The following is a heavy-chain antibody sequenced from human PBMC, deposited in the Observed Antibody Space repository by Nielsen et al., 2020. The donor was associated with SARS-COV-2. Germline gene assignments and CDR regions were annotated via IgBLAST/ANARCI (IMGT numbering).Heavy chain of an antibody. CDR3: ARVYDYGDS. V-gene: IGHV4-34*01. J-gene: IGHJ4*02. CDR2: INHSGST. CDR1: GGSFSGYY. Sequence: SETLSLTCAVYGGSFSGYYWSWIRQPPGKGLEWIGEINHSGSTNYNPSLKSRVTISVDTSKNQFSLKLSSVTAADTAVYYCARVYDYGDSWGQGTLVTVSS.